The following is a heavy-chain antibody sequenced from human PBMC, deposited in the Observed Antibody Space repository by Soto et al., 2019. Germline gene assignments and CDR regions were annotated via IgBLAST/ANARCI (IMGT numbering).Heavy chain of an antibody. D-gene: IGHD1-1*01. J-gene: IGHJ4*02. Sequence: EVQLVESGGGLVQPGGSLRLSCAASGFTFSSHSMTWVRQAPGKGLEWVSYISSSSSSIFYADSVKGRFTISRDNAKNLLYLQMNSLRAEDTAMYYCATPHWNRPYWGQGTRVTVSS. V-gene: IGHV3-48*01. CDR3: ATPHWNRPY. CDR1: GFTFSSHS. CDR2: ISSSSSSI.